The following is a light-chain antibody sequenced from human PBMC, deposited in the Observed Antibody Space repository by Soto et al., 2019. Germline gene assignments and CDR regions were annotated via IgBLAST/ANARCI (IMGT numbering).Light chain of an antibody. CDR1: NIGSKG. CDR2: EDT. Sequence: SYELTQPPSMSVAPGQTARITCGDNNIGSKGVNWYQQRPGQAPVLVIYEDTRRPSGIPERFSGSNSGNTATLTMSGVEAGDEADYYCQVWDSSGDYVVFGGGTKVTVL. CDR3: QVWDSSGDYVV. J-gene: IGLJ2*01. V-gene: IGLV3-21*02.